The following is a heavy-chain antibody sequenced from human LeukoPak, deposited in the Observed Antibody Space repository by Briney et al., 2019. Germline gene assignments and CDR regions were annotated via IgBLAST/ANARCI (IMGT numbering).Heavy chain of an antibody. V-gene: IGHV3-7*01. CDR3: VRWHYSGPS. CDR2: IRGDGNDI. J-gene: IGHJ4*02. D-gene: IGHD3-10*01. CDR1: GSSISSSW. Sequence: GGSLRLSCAASGSSISSSWMSWIRQAPGRGLEWVAHIRGDGNDIYYVDSVRGRFTISRDNAKESLYLQMHSLRDVDTALYYCVRWHYSGPSWAQGTLVTVSS.